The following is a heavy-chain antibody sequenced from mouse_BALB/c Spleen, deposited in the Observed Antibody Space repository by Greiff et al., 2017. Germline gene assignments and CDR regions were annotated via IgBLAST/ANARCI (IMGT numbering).Heavy chain of an antibody. V-gene: IGHV5-6-5*01. CDR3: ARGQYYYGSSYNYAMDY. D-gene: IGHD1-1*01. CDR2: ISSGGST. J-gene: IGHJ4*01. CDR1: GFTFSSYA. Sequence: EVQVVESGGGLVKPGGSLKLSCAASGFTFSSYAMSWVRQTPEKRLEWVASISSGGSTYYPDSVKGRFTISRDNARNILYLQMSSLRSEDTAMYYCARGQYYYGSSYNYAMDYWGQGTSVTVSS.